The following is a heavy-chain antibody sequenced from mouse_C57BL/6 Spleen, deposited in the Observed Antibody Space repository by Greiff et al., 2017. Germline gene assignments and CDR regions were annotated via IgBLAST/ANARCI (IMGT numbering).Heavy chain of an antibody. V-gene: IGHV1-15*01. CDR3: TRGHYGTLYYFDY. CDR1: GYTFTDYE. D-gene: IGHD1-1*01. Sequence: QVQLQQSGAELVRPGASVTLSCKASGYTFTDYEMHWVKQTPVHGLEWIGAIDPETGGTAYNQKFKGKAILTADKSSSTAYMELRSLTSEDSAVYYCTRGHYGTLYYFDYWGQGTTLTVSS. CDR2: IDPETGGT. J-gene: IGHJ2*01.